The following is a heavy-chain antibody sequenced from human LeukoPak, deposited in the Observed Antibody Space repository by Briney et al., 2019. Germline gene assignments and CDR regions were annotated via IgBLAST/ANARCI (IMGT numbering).Heavy chain of an antibody. J-gene: IGHJ4*02. CDR3: ARGATDGWWLRDY. Sequence: SETLSLTCTVSGGSISGYYWSWIRQPPGKGLEWIGYNFYSGSTNYNPSLKSRVTISVDTSKNQFSLKLSSVTAADTAVYYCARGATDGWWLRDYWGQGTLVTVSS. V-gene: IGHV4-59*01. CDR1: GGSISGYY. CDR2: NFYSGST. D-gene: IGHD5-12*01.